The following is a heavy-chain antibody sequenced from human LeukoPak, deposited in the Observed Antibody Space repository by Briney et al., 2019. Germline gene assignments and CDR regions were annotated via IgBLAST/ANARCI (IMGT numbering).Heavy chain of an antibody. CDR3: AKGGSALYYYDSGRYFDY. J-gene: IGHJ4*02. Sequence: PGGSLRLSCAASGFTFNNYAMSWVRQAPGTGLEWVSGISGSGESTYYADSVKGRFTISRDNSRNTLYLQMNSLRAEDTAVYYCAKGGSALYYYDSGRYFDYWGQGTLVTVSS. V-gene: IGHV3-23*01. D-gene: IGHD3-10*01. CDR2: ISGSGEST. CDR1: GFTFNNYA.